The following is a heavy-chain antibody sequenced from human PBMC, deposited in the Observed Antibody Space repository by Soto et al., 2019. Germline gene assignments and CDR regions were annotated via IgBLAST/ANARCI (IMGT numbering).Heavy chain of an antibody. CDR3: ARGVDTAMDFDY. Sequence: GSGPTLVNPTETLALTCTVSGFSLSNARMGVSWIRQPPGKALEWLAHIFSNDEKSYSTSLKSRLTISKDTSKSQVVLTMTNMDPVDTATYYCARGVDTAMDFDYWGQGTLVTVSS. CDR1: GFSLSNARMG. D-gene: IGHD5-18*01. J-gene: IGHJ4*02. V-gene: IGHV2-26*01. CDR2: IFSNDEK.